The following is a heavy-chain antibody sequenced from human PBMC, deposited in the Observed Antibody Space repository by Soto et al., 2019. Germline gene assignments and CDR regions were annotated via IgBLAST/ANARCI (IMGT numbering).Heavy chain of an antibody. CDR3: AREIFY. D-gene: IGHD3-3*01. CDR2: INSDGSTT. Sequence: EVQLVECEGGLVQPGWSLRLSCAASGFTFSRNWMHWVRQAPGKGLVWVSRINSDGSTTNYADSVKGRFTISRDNAKNTLYLQMNSLRAEDTAVYYCAREIFYWGQGTLVTVSS. V-gene: IGHV3-74*01. J-gene: IGHJ4*02. CDR1: GFTFSRNW.